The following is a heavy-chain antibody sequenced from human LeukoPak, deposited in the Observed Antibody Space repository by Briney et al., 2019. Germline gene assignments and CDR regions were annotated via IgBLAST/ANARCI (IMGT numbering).Heavy chain of an antibody. CDR2: IYHSGST. CDR3: ASDSHCSSTSCSYGMDV. Sequence: SETLSLTCAVSGGSISSSNWWSWVRQPPGKGLEWIGEIYHSGSTNYNPSPKSRVTISVDKSKNQFSLKLSSVTAADTAVYYCASDSHCSSTSCSYGMDVWGQGTTVTVSS. D-gene: IGHD2-2*01. V-gene: IGHV4-4*02. J-gene: IGHJ6*02. CDR1: GGSISSSNW.